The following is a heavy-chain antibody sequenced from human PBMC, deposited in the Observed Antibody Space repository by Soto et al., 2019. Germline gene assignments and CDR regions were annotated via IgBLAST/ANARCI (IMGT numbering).Heavy chain of an antibody. D-gene: IGHD6-13*01. J-gene: IGHJ6*02. CDR1: GYSFTSYW. CDR3: ARHGSSSINYYYGMDV. Sequence: PGESRKISCKGSGYSFTSYWIGWVRQMPGKGLEWMGIIYPGDSDTRYSPSFQGQVTISADKSISTAYLQWSSLKASDTAMYYCARHGSSSINYYYGMDVWGQGTTVTVSS. V-gene: IGHV5-51*01. CDR2: IYPGDSDT.